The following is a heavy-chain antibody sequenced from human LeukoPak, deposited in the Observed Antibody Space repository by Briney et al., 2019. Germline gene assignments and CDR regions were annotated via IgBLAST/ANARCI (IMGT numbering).Heavy chain of an antibody. CDR2: ISGSGGST. V-gene: IGHV3-23*01. Sequence: GGSLRLSCAASGFSFSSYAMAWVRQAPGKGLEWVSTISGSGGSTHYADSVKGQFTISRDNSKNTLYLQMNSLRAEDTAVYYCVKDPYYYDSSCYGYGMDVWGQGTTVTVSS. CDR3: VKDPYYYDSSCYGYGMDV. CDR1: GFSFSSYA. J-gene: IGHJ6*02. D-gene: IGHD3-22*01.